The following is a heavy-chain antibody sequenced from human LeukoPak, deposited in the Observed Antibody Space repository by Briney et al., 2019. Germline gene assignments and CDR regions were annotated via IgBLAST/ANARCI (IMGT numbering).Heavy chain of an antibody. CDR3: ARGTPTLDY. Sequence: ASVKVSCKASGGTFSSYAISWVRQAPGQGLEWMGRIIPILGIANYAQKFQGRVTMTTDTSTSTAYMELRSLRSDDTAVYYCARGTPTLDYWGQGTLVTVSS. D-gene: IGHD4-23*01. CDR2: IIPILGIA. J-gene: IGHJ4*02. CDR1: GGTFSSYA. V-gene: IGHV1-69*04.